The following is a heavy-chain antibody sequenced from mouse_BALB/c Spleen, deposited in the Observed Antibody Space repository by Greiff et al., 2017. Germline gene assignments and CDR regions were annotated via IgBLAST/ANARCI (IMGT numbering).Heavy chain of an antibody. J-gene: IGHJ4*01. Sequence: VQLQESGAELVRPGSSVKISCKASGYAFSSYWMHWVKQRPGQGLEWIGYINPSTGYTEYNQKFKDKATLTADKSSSTAYMQLSSLTSEDSAVYYCARGGYDGFYAMDYWGQGTSVTVSS. CDR2: INPSTGYT. V-gene: IGHV1-4*01. CDR3: ARGGYDGFYAMDY. CDR1: GYAFSSYW. D-gene: IGHD2-14*01.